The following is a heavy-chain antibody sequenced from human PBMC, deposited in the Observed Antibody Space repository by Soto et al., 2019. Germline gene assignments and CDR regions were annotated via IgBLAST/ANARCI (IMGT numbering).Heavy chain of an antibody. CDR2: IYHSGST. D-gene: IGHD5-18*01. CDR3: ARGYGRNFYY. V-gene: IGHV4-30-2*01. CDR1: GGSISSGGYS. Sequence: SETLSLTCAVSGGSISSGGYSWSWIRQPPGKGLEWIGYIYHSGSTYYNPSLKSRVTISVDRSKNQFSLKLSSVTAADTAVYYCARGYGRNFYYWGQGTLVTVSS. J-gene: IGHJ4*02.